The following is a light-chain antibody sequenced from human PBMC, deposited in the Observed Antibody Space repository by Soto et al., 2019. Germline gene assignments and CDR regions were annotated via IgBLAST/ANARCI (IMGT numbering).Light chain of an antibody. J-gene: IGLJ3*02. CDR3: SSYTSSSTWV. CDR2: EXS. V-gene: IGLV2-14*01. CDR1: SSDVGGYNY. Sequence: QSALTQPASVSGSPGQSITISCTGTSSDVGGYNYVSWYQQHPGKAPKLMIYEXSNRPSGVSNRFXGXXXXNTXXXTXSGLQAEDEADYYCSSYTSSSTWVFGGGTKLTVL.